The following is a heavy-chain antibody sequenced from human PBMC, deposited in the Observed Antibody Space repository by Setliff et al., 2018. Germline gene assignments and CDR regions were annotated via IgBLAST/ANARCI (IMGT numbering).Heavy chain of an antibody. Sequence: KPSETLSLTCTFSGDSISNYYWSWVRQPPGKGLEWIGYVSTTGSTNYNPSLKSRVTILLDTSKKQFSLNLSSVTTADTAVYYCARSPFVYSNGDGYYYDRNYYCYMDVWGTGTTVTVSS. CDR1: GDSISNYY. CDR2: VSTTGST. V-gene: IGHV4-4*08. J-gene: IGHJ6*03. CDR3: ARSPFVYSNGDGYYYDRNYYCYMDV. D-gene: IGHD3-22*01.